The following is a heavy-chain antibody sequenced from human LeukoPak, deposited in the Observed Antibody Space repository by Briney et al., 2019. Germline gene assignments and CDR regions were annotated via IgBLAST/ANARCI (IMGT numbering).Heavy chain of an antibody. D-gene: IGHD6-13*01. CDR1: GFTFSSYA. V-gene: IGHV3-30-3*01. J-gene: IGHJ4*02. CDR3: ARGIRRAIAAALDY. CDR2: ISYDGSNK. Sequence: GGSLRLSCAASGFTFSSYAMHWVRQAPGKGLEWVAVISYDGSNKYYADPVKGRFTISRDNSKNTLYLQMNSLRAEDTAVYYCARGIRRAIAAALDYWGQGTLVTVSS.